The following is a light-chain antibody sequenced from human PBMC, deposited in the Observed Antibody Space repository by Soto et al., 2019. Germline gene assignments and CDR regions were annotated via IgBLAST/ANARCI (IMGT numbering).Light chain of an antibody. CDR2: YNS. J-gene: IGLJ7*01. Sequence: SYELTQPPSVSVAPGETASITCGGNNIGSYSVHWYQQKPGQAPVMVIYYNSDRPSEIPERFSGSNSGNTATLTISRVEAGDEADYYCQVWDSSGDPVFGGGTQVTVL. CDR1: NIGSYS. CDR3: QVWDSSGDPV. V-gene: IGLV3-21*01.